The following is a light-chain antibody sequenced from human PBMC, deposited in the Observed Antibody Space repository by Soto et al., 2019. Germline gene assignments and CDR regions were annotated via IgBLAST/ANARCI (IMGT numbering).Light chain of an antibody. CDR2: YDD. J-gene: IGLJ1*01. Sequence: QSVLTQSPSVSGAPRQRVTISCSGSSSNIGNNAVNWYQQLPGKAPKLLIYYDDLLPSGVSDRFSGSKSGTSASLAISGLQSEDEADYYCATWDDRLNGLYVFGTGTKLTVL. V-gene: IGLV1-36*01. CDR1: SSNIGNNA. CDR3: ATWDDRLNGLYV.